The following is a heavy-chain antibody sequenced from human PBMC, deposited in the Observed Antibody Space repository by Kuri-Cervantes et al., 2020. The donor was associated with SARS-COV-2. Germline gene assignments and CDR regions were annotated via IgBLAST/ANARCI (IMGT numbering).Heavy chain of an antibody. CDR1: GYSFTSYW. Sequence: GGSLRLSCKGSGYSFTSYWISWVRQMPGKGLEWMGRIDPSDSYTNYSPSFQGHVTISADKSISTAYLQWSSLKASDTAMYYCARHDYDSSGYHYVYYGMDVWGQGTTVTVSS. D-gene: IGHD3-22*01. V-gene: IGHV5-10-1*01. J-gene: IGHJ6*02. CDR2: IDPSDSYT. CDR3: ARHDYDSSGYHYVYYGMDV.